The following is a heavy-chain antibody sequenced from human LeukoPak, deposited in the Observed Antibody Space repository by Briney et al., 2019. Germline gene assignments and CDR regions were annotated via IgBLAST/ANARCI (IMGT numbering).Heavy chain of an antibody. CDR2: ISSSSSTI. CDR1: GFTFSSYS. D-gene: IGHD3-22*01. CDR3: ARDRDSSGYNIRNSFDY. Sequence: PGGSLRLSCAASGFTFSSYSMNWVRQAPGKGLEWVSYISSSSSTIYYADSVKGRFTISRDNAKNSLYLQMNSLRAEDTAVYYCARDRDSSGYNIRNSFDYWGQGTLVTVSS. V-gene: IGHV3-48*01. J-gene: IGHJ4*02.